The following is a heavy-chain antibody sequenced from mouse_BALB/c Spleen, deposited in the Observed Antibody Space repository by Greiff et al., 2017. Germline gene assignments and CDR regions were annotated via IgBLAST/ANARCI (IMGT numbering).Heavy chain of an antibody. CDR1: GFNIKDYY. Sequence: EVQLQQSGAELVRPGALVKLSCKASGFNIKDYYMHWVKQRPEQGLEWIGWIDPENGNTIYDAKFQGKASITADTSSNTAYLQLSSLTSEDTAVYYCARKGAYDYAWFAYWGQGTLVTVSA. V-gene: IGHV14-1*02. CDR3: ARKGAYDYAWFAY. CDR2: IDPENGNT. D-gene: IGHD2-4*01. J-gene: IGHJ3*01.